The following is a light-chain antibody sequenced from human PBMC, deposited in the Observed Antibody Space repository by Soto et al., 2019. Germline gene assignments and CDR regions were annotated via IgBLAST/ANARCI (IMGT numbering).Light chain of an antibody. J-gene: IGLJ2*01. Sequence: QSVLTQSPSASASLGASVKLTCTLSSGHSSYDIAWHQQQPERGSRYLMKLNSDGSHSKGDGIPDRFSGSSSGAERYLTISSLQSEDEADYYCQTWGTGNVVFGGGTKVTVL. CDR1: SGHSSYD. V-gene: IGLV4-69*01. CDR3: QTWGTGNVV. CDR2: LNSDGSH.